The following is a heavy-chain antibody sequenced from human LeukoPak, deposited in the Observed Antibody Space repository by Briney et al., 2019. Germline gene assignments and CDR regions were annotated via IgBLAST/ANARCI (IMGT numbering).Heavy chain of an antibody. J-gene: IGHJ4*02. CDR1: GGPISSSSYY. D-gene: IGHD6-19*01. CDR3: ARTVYSSVWYIYY. CDR2: IYYSGST. V-gene: IGHV4-39*01. Sequence: PSETLSLTCTVSGGPISSSSYYWGWIRQPPGKGLEWIGSIYYSGSTYYNPSLKSRVTISVDTSKNQFSLKLSSVTAADTAVYYCARTVYSSVWYIYYWGQGTLVTVSS.